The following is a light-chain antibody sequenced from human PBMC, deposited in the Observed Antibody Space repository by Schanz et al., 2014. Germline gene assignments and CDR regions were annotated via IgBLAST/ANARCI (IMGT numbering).Light chain of an antibody. CDR2: WAS. Sequence: PSPSSLSFSLFSISPLPFTSLQSVLYSSNNKNYLAWYQQKPGQPPKLLIYWASTRESGVPDRFSGSGSGTDFTLTISSLQPDDFATYYCQHYDRYPWTFGPGTKVEIE. CDR3: QHYDRYPWT. CDR1: QSVLYSSNNKNY. V-gene: IGKV4-1*01. J-gene: IGKJ1*01.